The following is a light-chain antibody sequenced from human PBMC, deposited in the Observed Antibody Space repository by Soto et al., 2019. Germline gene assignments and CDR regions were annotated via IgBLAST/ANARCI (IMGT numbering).Light chain of an antibody. V-gene: IGKV3-11*01. CDR3: QQRGNLYT. J-gene: IGKJ2*01. CDR2: DAS. CDR1: QSVGDY. Sequence: EIVLTQSPATLSLSLGERATLSCRASQSVGDYLAWYQQQPGQPPRLLISDASNRAAGIPARFSGSGSETDFTLTSSSLEPEDFAVYYCQQRGNLYTFGQGTKLEIK.